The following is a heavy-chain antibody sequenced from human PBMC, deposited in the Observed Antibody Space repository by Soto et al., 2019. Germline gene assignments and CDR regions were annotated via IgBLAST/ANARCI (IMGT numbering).Heavy chain of an antibody. V-gene: IGHV3-21*04. D-gene: IGHD2-15*01. CDR2: ISSSSSYI. J-gene: IGHJ4*02. CDR3: AKAGRYCSGGSCYYYFDY. Sequence: GGSLRLSCAASGFTFSSYSMNWVRQAPGKGLEWVSSISSSSSYIYYADSVKGRFTISRDNAKNSLYLQMNSLRAEDTALYYCAKAGRYCSGGSCYYYFDYWGQGTLVTVSS. CDR1: GFTFSSYS.